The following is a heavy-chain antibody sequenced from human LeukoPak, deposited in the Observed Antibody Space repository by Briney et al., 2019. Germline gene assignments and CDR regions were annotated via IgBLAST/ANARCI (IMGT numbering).Heavy chain of an antibody. V-gene: IGHV4-61*02. D-gene: IGHD3-10*01. Sequence: SETLSLTCTVSGGSISSGEYFWNWIRQPTGKGLEWIGRTSSSGSTNYNPSLKSRVTISVDASKSQFSLRVTSMTAADTAVYYCARDYYGSGSLEYWGQGTLVTVSS. CDR3: ARDYYGSGSLEY. CDR1: GGSISSGEYF. CDR2: TSSSGST. J-gene: IGHJ4*02.